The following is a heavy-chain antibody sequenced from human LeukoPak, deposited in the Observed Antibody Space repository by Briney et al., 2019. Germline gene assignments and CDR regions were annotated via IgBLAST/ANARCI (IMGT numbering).Heavy chain of an antibody. CDR1: GFTFSSYS. CDR3: AREFRAATVNDY. D-gene: IGHD6-13*01. CDR2: ISSSSSYI. Sequence: PGGSLRLPCSASGFTFSSYSMNWVRQAPGKGLEWVSSISSSSSYIYYADSVKGRFTISRDNAKNSLYLQMNSLRAEDTAVYYCAREFRAATVNDYWGQGTLVTVSS. V-gene: IGHV3-21*01. J-gene: IGHJ4*02.